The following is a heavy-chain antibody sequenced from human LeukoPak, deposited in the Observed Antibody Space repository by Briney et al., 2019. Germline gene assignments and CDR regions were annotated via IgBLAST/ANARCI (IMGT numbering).Heavy chain of an antibody. J-gene: IGHJ6*03. V-gene: IGHV2-5*02. Sequence: SGPTLVNPTQTLTLTCTFSGFSLSTSGVGVGWIRQPPGKALEWLALIYWDDDKRYNPPLKSRLTITKDTSKNQVVLTMTNMDPVDTATYYCARDSSSYYMDVWGKGTTVTVSS. D-gene: IGHD6-6*01. CDR1: GFSLSTSGVG. CDR2: IYWDDDK. CDR3: ARDSSSYYMDV.